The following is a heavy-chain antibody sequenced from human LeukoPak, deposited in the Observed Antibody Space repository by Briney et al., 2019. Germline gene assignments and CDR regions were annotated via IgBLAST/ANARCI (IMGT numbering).Heavy chain of an antibody. CDR2: INHSGST. J-gene: IGHJ6*02. V-gene: IGHV4-34*01. D-gene: IGHD6-13*01. Sequence: PSETLSLTCAVYGGSFSGYYWSWIRQPPGKGLEWIGEINHSGSTNYNPSLKSRVTISVDTSKNQFSLKLSSVTAADTAVYYCARARPLAAAGNYYYYYGMDVWGQGTTVTVSS. CDR3: ARARPLAAAGNYYYYYGMDV. CDR1: GGSFSGYY.